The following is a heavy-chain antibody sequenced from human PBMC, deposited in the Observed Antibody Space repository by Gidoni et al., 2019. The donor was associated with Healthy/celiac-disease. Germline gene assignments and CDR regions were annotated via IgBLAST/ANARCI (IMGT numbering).Heavy chain of an antibody. CDR3: ARVGSGTMVRGGHFDY. Sequence: QVQLQESGPGLVKPSETLSLTCTVSGGSISSYSWSWIRQPAGKGLEGIGRIYTSGSTNYNPSLKSRVTMSVDTSKNQFSLKLSSVTAADTAVYYCARVGSGTMVRGGHFDYWGQGTLVTVSS. V-gene: IGHV4-4*07. D-gene: IGHD3-10*01. CDR1: GGSISSYS. J-gene: IGHJ4*02. CDR2: IYTSGST.